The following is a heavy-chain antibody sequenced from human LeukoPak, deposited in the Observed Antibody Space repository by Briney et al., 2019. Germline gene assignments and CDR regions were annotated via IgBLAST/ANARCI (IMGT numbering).Heavy chain of an antibody. V-gene: IGHV3-9*01. J-gene: IGHJ3*02. CDR1: GFTFDDYA. D-gene: IGHD5-18*01. CDR2: ISWNSGSI. Sequence: GGSLRLSCTASGFTFDDYAMHWVRQAPGKGLEWVSGISWNSGSIGYADSVKGRFTISRDNAKNSLYLQMNSLRAEDTALYYCAKDTTYSYGDYAFDIWGQGTMVTVSS. CDR3: AKDTTYSYGDYAFDI.